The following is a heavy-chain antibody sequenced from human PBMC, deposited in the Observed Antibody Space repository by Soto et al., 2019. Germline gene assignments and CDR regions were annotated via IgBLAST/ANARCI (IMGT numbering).Heavy chain of an antibody. CDR1: GFTVSSYA. CDR2: ISGSGST. V-gene: IGHV3-23*01. D-gene: IGHD3-16*01. CDR3: AKALRFTFTTGYYMDV. J-gene: IGHJ6*03. Sequence: EVLLLESGGGLVQPGGSLRLSCAASGFTVSSYAMSWVRQAPGKGLEWVSVISGSGSTYSADSVKGRFTISRDSSKSTVCLQINSLRAKDTAGSYCAKALRFTFTTGYYMDVWGRGTTVTVSS.